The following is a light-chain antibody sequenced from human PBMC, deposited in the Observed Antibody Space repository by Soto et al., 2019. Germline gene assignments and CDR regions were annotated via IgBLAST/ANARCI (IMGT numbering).Light chain of an antibody. CDR3: QQYGGWPPA. Sequence: EMVMTQSPVTLSLSPGERASLACMASQRVGRNLTWYQQKPGQAPRLLIYGASNRSTGVPARFSGSGSGAEFSLTISSLQSEDFAIYHCQQYGGWPPAFGGGTKVDIK. J-gene: IGKJ4*01. CDR1: QRVGRN. V-gene: IGKV3-15*01. CDR2: GAS.